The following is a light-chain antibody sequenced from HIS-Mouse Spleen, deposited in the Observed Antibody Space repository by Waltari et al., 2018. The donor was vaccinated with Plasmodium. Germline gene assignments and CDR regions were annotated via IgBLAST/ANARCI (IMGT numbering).Light chain of an antibody. CDR1: QSVSSN. V-gene: IGKV3-15*01. CDR2: GAS. CDR3: QQYNNWSFT. J-gene: IGKJ3*01. Sequence: EIVMTKSPAPLSVSPGERATLSCRASQSVSSNLAWYQQKPGQAPRLLIYGASTRATGIPARFSGSGSGTEFTLTISGLQSEDFAVYYCQQYNNWSFTFGPGTKVDIK.